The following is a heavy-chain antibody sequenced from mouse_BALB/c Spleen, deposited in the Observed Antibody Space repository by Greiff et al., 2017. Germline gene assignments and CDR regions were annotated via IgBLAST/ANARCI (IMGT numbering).Heavy chain of an antibody. CDR2: ISSGSSTI. J-gene: IGHJ2*01. D-gene: IGHD1-1*01. V-gene: IGHV5-17*02. Sequence: EVKLMESGGGLVQPGGSRKLSCAASGFTFSSFGMHWVRQAPEKGLEWVAYISSGSSTIYYADTVKGRFTISRDNPKNTLFLQMTSLRSEDTAMYYCARERDGSDYWGQGTTLTVSS. CDR1: GFTFSSFG. CDR3: ARERDGSDY.